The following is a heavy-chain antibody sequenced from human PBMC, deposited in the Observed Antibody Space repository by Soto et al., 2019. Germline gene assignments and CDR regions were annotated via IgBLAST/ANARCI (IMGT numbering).Heavy chain of an antibody. D-gene: IGHD6-13*01. V-gene: IGHV4-39*01. CDR1: GGSISSSSYY. J-gene: IGHJ6*02. CDR3: ARQTGAAATDYYYGMDV. CDR2: IYYSGST. Sequence: SETLSLTCTVSGGSISSSSYYWGWIRQPPGKGLEWIGSIYYSGSTYYNPSLKSRVTISVDTSKNQFSLKLSSVTAADTAVYYCARQTGAAATDYYYGMDVWGQGTTVTVS.